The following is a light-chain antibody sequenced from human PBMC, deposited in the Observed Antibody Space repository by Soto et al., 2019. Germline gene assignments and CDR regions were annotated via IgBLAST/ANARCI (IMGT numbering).Light chain of an antibody. CDR2: GAS. V-gene: IGKV3-20*01. CDR3: QQYGSSPRT. J-gene: IGKJ1*01. Sequence: IVLTQSPGTLTLSPGQRATLSCRASGSVSSSFLAWYQQKPGQAPRLLIYGASSRATGIPVRFSGSGSGTDFTLTISRLEPEDFAVYYCQQYGSSPRTFGQGTKVDI. CDR1: GSVSSSF.